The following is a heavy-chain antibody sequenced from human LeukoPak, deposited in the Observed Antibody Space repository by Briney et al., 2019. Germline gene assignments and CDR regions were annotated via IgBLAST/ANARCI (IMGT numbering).Heavy chain of an antibody. CDR1: GDSISTSSYY. CDR2: IYYSGST. CDR3: ARHKDYYYSFMDV. V-gene: IGHV4-39*01. J-gene: IGHJ6*03. Sequence: ASETLSLTCSVSGDSISTSSYYWGWIRQPPGKGLEWIGTIYYSGSTYYNPSLTSRVTISVDTSKNQFSLKLSSVTAADTAVYYCARHKDYYYSFMDVWGKGTTVTVSS.